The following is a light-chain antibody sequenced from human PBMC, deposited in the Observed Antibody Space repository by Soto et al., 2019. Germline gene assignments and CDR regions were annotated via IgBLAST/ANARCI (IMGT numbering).Light chain of an antibody. J-gene: IGKJ1*01. V-gene: IGKV3-20*01. CDR3: QQHGSSPWT. Sequence: EIVLTQSPGTLSLSPGERATLSCRASQSVSSSYLAWYQQKPGQTPRLLIYGASSMATGIPDRFSGSGSGTDFTLTISRLEPEDFGVYYCQQHGSSPWTFGQGTKVES. CDR1: QSVSSSY. CDR2: GAS.